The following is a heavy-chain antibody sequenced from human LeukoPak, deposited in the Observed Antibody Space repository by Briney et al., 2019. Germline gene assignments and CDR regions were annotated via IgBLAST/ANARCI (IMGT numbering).Heavy chain of an antibody. CDR1: GFTFSSYA. CDR2: ISYDGSNK. J-gene: IGHJ6*02. Sequence: GRSLRLSCAASGFTFSSYAMHWVRQAPGKGLEWVAVISYDGSNKYYADSVKGRFTISRDNSKNTLYLQMNSLRAEEPAVYYCARETVTPGAVHYGMDVWGQGTTVTVSS. V-gene: IGHV3-30-3*01. CDR3: ARETVTPGAVHYGMDV. D-gene: IGHD4-4*01.